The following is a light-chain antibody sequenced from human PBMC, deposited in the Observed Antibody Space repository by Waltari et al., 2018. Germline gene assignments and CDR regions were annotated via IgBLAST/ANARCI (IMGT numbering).Light chain of an antibody. V-gene: IGKV3-20*01. Sequence: EIVLTQSPGTASLSPGERVTLSCRASQSVGSSSLAWYQQKPGQAPRLVIYRASRRATGSPDRCSGSGSGTDFSLTISRLEPEDFAVYYCQQHGTLPATFGQGTKVEIK. J-gene: IGKJ1*01. CDR2: RAS. CDR3: QQHGTLPAT. CDR1: QSVGSSS.